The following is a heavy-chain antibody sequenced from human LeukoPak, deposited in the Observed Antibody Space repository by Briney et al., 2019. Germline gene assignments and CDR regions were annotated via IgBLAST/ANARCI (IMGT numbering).Heavy chain of an antibody. CDR3: TTPTDLAY. CDR1: GFNFTNAW. V-gene: IGHV3-15*01. Sequence: GGSLRLSCAAAGFNFTNAWMSWDRQAPGKGLEWVGRIKGKPDGATIAYAAPVKGRFTISRDDSRSSLYLQMNSLKTEDTAVYYCTTPTDLAYWGQGALVTVSS. J-gene: IGHJ4*02. CDR2: IKGKPDGATI.